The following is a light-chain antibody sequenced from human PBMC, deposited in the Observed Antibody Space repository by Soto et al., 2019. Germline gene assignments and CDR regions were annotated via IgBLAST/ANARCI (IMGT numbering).Light chain of an antibody. CDR3: QQYNSYPT. CDR1: QSISSW. CDR2: KAS. V-gene: IGKV1-5*03. Sequence: DIQMTQSPSTLSASVGDRVTITCRASQSISSWLAWYQQKPGKAPKLLIFKASSLASGVPSRFSGSGSGTEFTLIISSLQPDDFATYYRQQYNSYPTFGQGTKLEIK. J-gene: IGKJ1*01.